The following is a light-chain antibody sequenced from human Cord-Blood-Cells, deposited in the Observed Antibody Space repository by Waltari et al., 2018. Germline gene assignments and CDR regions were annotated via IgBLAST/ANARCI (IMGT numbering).Light chain of an antibody. CDR2: DVS. CDR3: CSYAGSYV. V-gene: IGLV2-11*02. Sequence: QSALTQPRSVSGSPGQSVTIPCTGTSSDVGGFKYVSVYQKHPGKAPKLMIYDVSKRPSGVPDRFSGSKSGNTASLTISGLQAEDEADYYCCSYAGSYVFGTGTKVTVL. CDR1: SSDVGGFKY. J-gene: IGLJ1*01.